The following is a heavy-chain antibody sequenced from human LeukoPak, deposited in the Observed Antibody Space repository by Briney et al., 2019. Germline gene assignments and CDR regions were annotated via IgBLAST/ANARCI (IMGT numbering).Heavy chain of an antibody. D-gene: IGHD4-17*01. J-gene: IGHJ4*02. V-gene: IGHV3-23*01. CDR2: ISGSGGST. CDR3: ARTSGDPFDY. Sequence: GRSLRLSCAASGFTFSSYAMSWLRQAPGKGLEWVSAISGSGGSTYYADSVKGRFTISTDNSKNTLYLPMNNLRAEDTALYYCARTSGDPFDYWDQGTLVAVSS. CDR1: GFTFSSYA.